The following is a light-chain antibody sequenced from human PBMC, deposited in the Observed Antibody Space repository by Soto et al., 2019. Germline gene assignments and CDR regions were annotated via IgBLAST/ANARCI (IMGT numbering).Light chain of an antibody. CDR1: SSNIGAGYD. CDR2: TNT. V-gene: IGLV1-40*01. Sequence: QSVLTQPPSLSGAPGQSVTISCTGSSSNIGAGYDVHWYQRLPGTAPKLLIYTNTNRPSGVPDRFSGSKSGPSASLAITGLQVDDEADYYRQYYDITLTGYVFGACTKSPP. J-gene: IGLJ1*01. CDR3: QYYDITLTGYV.